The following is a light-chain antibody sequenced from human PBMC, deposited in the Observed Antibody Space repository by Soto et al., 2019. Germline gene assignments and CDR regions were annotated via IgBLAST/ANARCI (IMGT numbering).Light chain of an antibody. V-gene: IGKV3-20*01. CDR2: GAS. J-gene: IGKJ5*01. CDR1: KSVSSDY. Sequence: EIVLTQSPGTLSLSPGERATLSCRASKSVSSDYLSWYQQKPGQAPRLLIYGASSRATGIPDRFSGSGSGTDFTLTISSLEPEDFAVYYCQQYGSSPITFGQGTRLEIK. CDR3: QQYGSSPIT.